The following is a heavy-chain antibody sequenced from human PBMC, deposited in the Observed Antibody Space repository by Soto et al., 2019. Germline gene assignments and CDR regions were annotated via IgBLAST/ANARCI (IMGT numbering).Heavy chain of an antibody. CDR3: AKDLGYDFWSGYYGFDY. Sequence: PGGSLRLSWAASGFTFSNYAMSWVRQAPGKGLEWVSAISGSGGSTYYADSVKGRFTISRDNSKNTLYLQMNSLRAEDTAVYYCAKDLGYDFWSGYYGFDYWGQGTLVTVSS. CDR2: ISGSGGST. CDR1: GFTFSNYA. D-gene: IGHD3-3*01. J-gene: IGHJ4*02. V-gene: IGHV3-23*01.